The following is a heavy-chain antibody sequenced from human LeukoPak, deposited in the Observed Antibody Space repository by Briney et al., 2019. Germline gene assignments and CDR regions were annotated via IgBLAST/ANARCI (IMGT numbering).Heavy chain of an antibody. CDR1: GGSISSGGYS. CDR3: ARGGGPNDPFDY. V-gene: IGHV4-30-2*01. Sequence: TLSLTCAVSGGSISSGGYSWSWIRQPPGKGLEWIGYIYHSGSTYYNPSLKSRVTISVDRSKNQFSLKLSSVTAADTAVYYCARGGGPNDPFDYWGQGTLVTVSS. CDR2: IYHSGST. J-gene: IGHJ4*02. D-gene: IGHD3-16*01.